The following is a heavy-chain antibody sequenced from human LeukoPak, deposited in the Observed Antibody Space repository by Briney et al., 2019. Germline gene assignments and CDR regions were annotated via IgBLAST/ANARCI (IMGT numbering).Heavy chain of an antibody. CDR3: ARDGFSSSWYGRALDY. CDR2: IWYDESNK. Sequence: GRSLRLSCAASGFSSYGMYWVRQAPGKGLEWVAVIWYDESNKYYADSVKGRFTISRDNSRNTLYLQMNSLRAEDTAVYYCARDGFSSSWYGRALDYWGQGTLVTVSS. CDR1: GFSSYG. V-gene: IGHV3-33*01. D-gene: IGHD6-13*01. J-gene: IGHJ4*02.